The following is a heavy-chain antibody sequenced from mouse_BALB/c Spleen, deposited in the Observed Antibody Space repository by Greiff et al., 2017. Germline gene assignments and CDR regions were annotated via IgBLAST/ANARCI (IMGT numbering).Heavy chain of an antibody. D-gene: IGHD2-3*01. V-gene: IGHV5-6-5*01. Sequence: EVKLMESGGGLVKPGGSLKLSCAASGFTFSSYAMSWVRQTPEKRLEWVASISSGGSTYYPDSVKGRFTISRDNARNILYLQMSSLRSEDTAMYYCARGGGYSWYFDVWGAGTTVTVSS. J-gene: IGHJ1*01. CDR3: ARGGGYSWYFDV. CDR2: ISSGGST. CDR1: GFTFSSYA.